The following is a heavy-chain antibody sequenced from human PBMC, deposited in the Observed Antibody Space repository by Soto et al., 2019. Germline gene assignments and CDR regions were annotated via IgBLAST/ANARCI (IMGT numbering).Heavy chain of an antibody. CDR1: GFTFSSYA. CDR3: AKAVITFGGVIAPSLD. D-gene: IGHD3-16*02. CDR2: ISGSGGST. Sequence: GGSLRLSCAASGFTFSSYAMSWVRQAPGKGLEWVSAISGSGGSTYCADSVKGRFTISRDNSKNTLYLQMNSLRAEDTAVYYCAKAVITFGGVIAPSLDWGQGTLVTVSS. J-gene: IGHJ4*02. V-gene: IGHV3-23*01.